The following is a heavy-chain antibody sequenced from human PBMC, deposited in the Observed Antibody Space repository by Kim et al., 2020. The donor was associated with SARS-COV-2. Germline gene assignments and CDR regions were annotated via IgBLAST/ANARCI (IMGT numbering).Heavy chain of an antibody. CDR3: ARHMGAATGDAFDI. Sequence: SRSFQRPVNISADKSINTAYLQWSSLKASDTAMYYCARHMGAATGDAFDIWGQGTMVTVSS. D-gene: IGHD1-26*01. V-gene: IGHV5-51*01. J-gene: IGHJ3*02.